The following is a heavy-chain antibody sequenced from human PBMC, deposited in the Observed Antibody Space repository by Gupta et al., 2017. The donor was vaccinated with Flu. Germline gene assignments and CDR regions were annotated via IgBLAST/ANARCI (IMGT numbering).Heavy chain of an antibody. J-gene: IGHJ2*01. CDR3: ARDIGSGEHWFFDL. Sequence: ISWVRQAPGQGLEWSGGIIPTFGSTNYAQKFRGRVTISADKSTSTAYMELSSLRSDDTAVYFCARDIGSGEHWFFDLWGRGTLVTVSS. D-gene: IGHD6-19*01. V-gene: IGHV1-69*06. CDR2: IIPTFGST.